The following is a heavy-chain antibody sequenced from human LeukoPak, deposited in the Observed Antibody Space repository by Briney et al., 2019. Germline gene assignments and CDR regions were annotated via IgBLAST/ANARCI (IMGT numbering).Heavy chain of an antibody. V-gene: IGHV3-23*01. CDR2: ISCSGGSK. J-gene: IGHJ4*02. D-gene: IGHD3-9*01. CDR1: RFTFSSYA. CDR3: AKGEYYDILTGLYFDY. Sequence: GGSLRLSCADSRFTFSSYAMCCVRPAPGKGLEWVSAISCSGGSKYYADSVKGRFTISRDNSKNTLYLQMNSLRAEDTAVYYCAKGEYYDILTGLYFDYWGQGTLVTVSS.